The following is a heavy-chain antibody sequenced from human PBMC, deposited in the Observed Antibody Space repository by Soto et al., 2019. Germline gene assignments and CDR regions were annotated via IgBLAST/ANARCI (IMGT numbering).Heavy chain of an antibody. CDR2: FDPEDGET. J-gene: IGHJ4*02. D-gene: IGHD5-12*01. Sequence: ASVKVSCKVSGYTLTELSMHWVRQAPGKGLEWMGGFDPEDGETIYAQKFQGRVTMTEDTSTDTAYMELSSLRSEDTAVYYCATPRWSGYDQNLPYFDYWGQGTLVTVSS. CDR3: ATPRWSGYDQNLPYFDY. V-gene: IGHV1-24*01. CDR1: GYTLTELS.